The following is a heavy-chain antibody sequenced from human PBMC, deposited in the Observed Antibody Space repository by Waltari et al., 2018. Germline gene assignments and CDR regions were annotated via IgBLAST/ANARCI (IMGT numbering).Heavy chain of an antibody. D-gene: IGHD3-16*01. CDR2: ITSSGNSA. CDR3: AKGRWGDS. V-gene: IGHV3-23*01. CDR1: GFTFSTYD. J-gene: IGHJ4*02. Sequence: EVQLLESGGALVQPGGSLRLSCAASGFTFSTYDMTWVRHVPGKGLEWVSSITSSGNSAYYVDSVKGRFTLSRDNSKNTLYLQMNSLRVEDTAIYYCAKGRWGDSWGQGTLVTVSS.